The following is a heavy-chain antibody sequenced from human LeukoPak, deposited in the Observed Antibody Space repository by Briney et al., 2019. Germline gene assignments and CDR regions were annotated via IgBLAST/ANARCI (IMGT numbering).Heavy chain of an antibody. CDR2: IWYDGSNK. V-gene: IGHV3-33*01. J-gene: IGHJ4*02. D-gene: IGHD6-19*01. CDR3: ARDIRMVAVAGTGDY. CDR1: GFTFSSYG. Sequence: GGSLRLSCAASGFTFSSYGMHWVRQAPGKGLEWVAVIWYDGSNKYYADSVKGRFTISRDNSKNTLYLQMNSLRAEDTAVYYCARDIRMVAVAGTGDYWGQGTLVTVSS.